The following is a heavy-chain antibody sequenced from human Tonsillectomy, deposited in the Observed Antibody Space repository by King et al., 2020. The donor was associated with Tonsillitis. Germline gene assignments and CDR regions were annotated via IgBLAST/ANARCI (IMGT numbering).Heavy chain of an antibody. J-gene: IGHJ3*02. CDR3: AKDLLPHRRGGYPIGNAFDI. V-gene: IGHV3-43*02. D-gene: IGHD5-24*01. Sequence: VQLVESGGGVVRPGGSLRLACAASGFSFDDFAMNVGRQAPGKGLECVALINGGGGSGFSVASVQGLLIISRDNSKNSLDLKMKFLRTEDTAFYYCAKDLLPHRRGGYPIGNAFDIWGQGTLVTVSS. CDR1: GFSFDDFA. CDR2: INGGGGSG.